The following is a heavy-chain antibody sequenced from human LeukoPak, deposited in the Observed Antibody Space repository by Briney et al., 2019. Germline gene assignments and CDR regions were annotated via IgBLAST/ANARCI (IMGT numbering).Heavy chain of an antibody. CDR3: ARVYGTSNSYMAFDY. CDR2: IYHTGVT. J-gene: IGHJ4*02. Sequence: PSQTLSLTCTGSGGSISSGGHYWSWLRHPPGKGLEWIGYIYHTGVTYFNPSLKSRATISVDRSKNQFSLKLSSVTVADTAFYYCARVYGTSNSYMAFDYWGQGTLVTVSS. CDR1: GGSISSGGHY. V-gene: IGHV4-30-2*01. D-gene: IGHD1-7*01.